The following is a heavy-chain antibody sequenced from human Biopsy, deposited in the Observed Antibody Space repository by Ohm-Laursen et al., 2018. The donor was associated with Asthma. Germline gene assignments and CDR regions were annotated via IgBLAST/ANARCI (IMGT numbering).Heavy chain of an antibody. J-gene: IGHJ6*02. V-gene: IGHV1-18*01. Sequence: ASLRVSCKASGYTFNSAGITWVRQAPGQGLEWMGWISVYNGNTKVAQKLQDRVTMITDTSTSTAYMELRSLRSVDTAVYFCARAVDYSHYYGIDVWGQGTTVTVS. CDR1: GYTFNSAG. D-gene: IGHD3-10*01. CDR2: ISVYNGNT. CDR3: ARAVDYSHYYGIDV.